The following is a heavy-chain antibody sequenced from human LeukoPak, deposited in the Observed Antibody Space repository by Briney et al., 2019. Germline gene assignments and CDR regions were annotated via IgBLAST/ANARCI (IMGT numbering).Heavy chain of an antibody. V-gene: IGHV1-2*02. CDR2: INPNSGGT. CDR3: ARGGITMIVVAETVGERAFDI. J-gene: IGHJ3*02. D-gene: IGHD3-22*01. CDR1: GYTFTGYY. Sequence: ASVKVSCKASGYTFTGYYMHWVRQAPGQGLEWMGWINPNSGGTNYAQKFQGRVTMTRDTSISTAYMELSRLRSDDTAVYYCARGGITMIVVAETVGERAFDIWGQGTMVTVSS.